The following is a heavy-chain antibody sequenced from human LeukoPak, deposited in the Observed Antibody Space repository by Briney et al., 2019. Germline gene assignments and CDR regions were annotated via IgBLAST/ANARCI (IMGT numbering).Heavy chain of an antibody. V-gene: IGHV3-43*01. D-gene: IGHD3-3*01. Sequence: PGGSLRLSCAASGFTFSSYAMHWVRQPPGKGPEWVSLIGWDGTNIDYAGSVKGRFTISRDNSKNLVYLQMHSLRTEDTALYYCTKDMEWGMDVWGQGTTVIVSS. J-gene: IGHJ6*02. CDR3: TKDMEWGMDV. CDR2: IGWDGTNI. CDR1: GFTFSSYA.